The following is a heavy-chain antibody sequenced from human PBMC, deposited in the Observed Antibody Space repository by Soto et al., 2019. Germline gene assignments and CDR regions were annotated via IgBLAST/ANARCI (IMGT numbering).Heavy chain of an antibody. J-gene: IGHJ6*02. Sequence: EVQLVESGGGLVQPGGSLRLSCEASGFTFRNYDMHWVRQGTGKGLEWVSGISATGDPDYADSVESRFTISRENAQNSFFLQMYSFRVGDTAVYYCARTDRDLYGLDVWGQGTTVIVSS. CDR1: GFTFRNYD. CDR3: ARTDRDLYGLDV. CDR2: ISATGDP. V-gene: IGHV3-13*05.